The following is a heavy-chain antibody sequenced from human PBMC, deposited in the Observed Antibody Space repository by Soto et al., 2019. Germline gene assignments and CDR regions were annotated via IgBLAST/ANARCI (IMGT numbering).Heavy chain of an antibody. V-gene: IGHV5-51*01. CDR3: ARLGEWSDYYYGIVV. D-gene: IGHD3-3*01. Sequence: GESLKISCKGSGYSFTSYWIGWVRQMPGKGLEWIGIIYPGDSDTRYSPSFQGQVTISADKSISTAYLQWSSLKASDTAMYYCARLGEWSDYYYGIVVWGQGTTVTVSS. CDR1: GYSFTSYW. CDR2: IYPGDSDT. J-gene: IGHJ6*02.